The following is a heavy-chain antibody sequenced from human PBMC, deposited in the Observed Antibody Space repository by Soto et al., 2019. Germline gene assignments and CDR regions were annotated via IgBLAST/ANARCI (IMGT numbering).Heavy chain of an antibody. Sequence: ESGPTLVNPTQTLTLTCTLSGFSLSTSGVSVGWVRQPPGKALEWLARIDWEDDRYYDTSLKTRLTISMDTSINQVVLTMTNMDPLDTATYFCARFTAESDAFDFWGQGTMVTVSS. D-gene: IGHD3-16*01. V-gene: IGHV2-70*11. CDR3: ARFTAESDAFDF. CDR1: GFSLSTSGVS. CDR2: IDWEDDR. J-gene: IGHJ3*01.